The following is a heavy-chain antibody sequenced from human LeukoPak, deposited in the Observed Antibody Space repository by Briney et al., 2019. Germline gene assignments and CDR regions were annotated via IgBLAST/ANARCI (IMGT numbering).Heavy chain of an antibody. CDR3: ARAWRQLRNMDV. J-gene: IGHJ6*03. CDR1: GYSISSGYY. CDR2: IYHSGST. D-gene: IGHD3-3*01. V-gene: IGHV4-38-2*02. Sequence: SETLSLTCTVSGYSISSGYYWGWIRQPPGKGLEWIGSIYHSGSTHYNPSLKSRVTISVDTSKNQFSLKLSSVTAADTAVYYCARAWRQLRNMDVWGKGTTVTVSS.